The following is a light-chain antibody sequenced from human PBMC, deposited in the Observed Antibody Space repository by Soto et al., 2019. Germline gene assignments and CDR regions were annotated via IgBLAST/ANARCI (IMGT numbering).Light chain of an antibody. J-gene: IGKJ1*01. V-gene: IGKV3-15*01. CDR3: QQYFNWWT. CDR2: GAS. Sequence: EIVMAQSPATLSVSPGETAILSCRASQNIGSNLAWYQQRPGQAPRLLIYGASSRVTGIPARFSGSGSGTDFTLTISSLQSEEFAVYHCQQYFNWWTFGQGTKVDLK. CDR1: QNIGSN.